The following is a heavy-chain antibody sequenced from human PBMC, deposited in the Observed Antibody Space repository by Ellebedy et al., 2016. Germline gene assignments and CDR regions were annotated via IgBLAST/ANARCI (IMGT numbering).Heavy chain of an antibody. V-gene: IGHV3-23*01. CDR3: VKSSGTWF. Sequence: GESLKISCTASGFTSGEYAMSWFRQAPGKGLEWVSAIGDSGDNTYYADSVKGRFTISRDNSKDTLYLQMSSLRADDTAVYYCVKSSGTWFWGQGTLVTVSS. CDR2: IGDSGDNT. CDR1: GFTSGEYA. J-gene: IGHJ4*02. D-gene: IGHD1-26*01.